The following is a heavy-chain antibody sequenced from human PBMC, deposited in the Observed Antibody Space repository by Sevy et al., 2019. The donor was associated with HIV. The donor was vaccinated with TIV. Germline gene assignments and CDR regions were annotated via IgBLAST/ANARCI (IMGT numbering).Heavy chain of an antibody. CDR2: INTDTGSP. J-gene: IGHJ4*02. CDR3: ARNGGEN. D-gene: IGHD3-16*01. CDR1: GYTFTSYA. Sequence: ASVKVSCKASGYTFTSYALSWVRQAPGQGLEWMGWINTDTGSPTYAQGFTGRFVFSLDTSVSTAYLQISSLKAEDTAVYYCARNGGENWGQGTLVTVSS. V-gene: IGHV7-4-1*02.